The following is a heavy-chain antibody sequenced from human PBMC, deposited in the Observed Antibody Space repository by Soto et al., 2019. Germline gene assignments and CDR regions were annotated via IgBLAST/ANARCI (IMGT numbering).Heavy chain of an antibody. D-gene: IGHD3-10*01. CDR2: ISYDGTNK. CDR1: GFTFSNYD. CDR3: TRGITGGLDP. Sequence: QVQLVESGGGVIQPGGSLRLSCAASGFTFSNYDIHWVRQAPGKGLEWGAVISYDGTNKYYRESVRGRFTISRDNSKNTVSLQMNSLRVDDTAVYYCTRGITGGLDPWGQGTLVTVSS. V-gene: IGHV3-30-3*01. J-gene: IGHJ5*02.